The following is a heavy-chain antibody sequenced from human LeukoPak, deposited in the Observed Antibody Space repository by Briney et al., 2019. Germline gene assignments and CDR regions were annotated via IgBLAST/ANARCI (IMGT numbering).Heavy chain of an antibody. D-gene: IGHD3-10*01. V-gene: IGHV3-30*18. CDR3: AKGGMLLSYYYYGMDV. CDR2: ISYDGSNK. CDR1: GFTFSSYG. J-gene: IGHJ6*02. Sequence: GRSLRLSCAASGFTFSSYGMHWVRQAPGKGLEWVAVISYDGSNKYYADSVKGRFTISRDNSKNTLYLQMNSLRAEDTAVYYCAKGGMLLSYYYYGMDVWGQGTTVTVSS.